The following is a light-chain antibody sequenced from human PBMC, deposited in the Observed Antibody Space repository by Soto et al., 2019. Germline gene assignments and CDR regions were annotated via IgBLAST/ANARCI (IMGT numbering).Light chain of an antibody. Sequence: DVVMTQTPLSLSVAPGQPASISCKSSQSLLHITGETFLFWYLQKPGQSPQLLIYEVSTRVSGVPERFSGRGSGTDFTLEISRVETDDVGIYYCMQSTQLPPTFGQGTRLVIE. CDR1: QSLLHITGETF. V-gene: IGKV2D-29*02. CDR2: EVS. CDR3: MQSTQLPPT. J-gene: IGKJ5*01.